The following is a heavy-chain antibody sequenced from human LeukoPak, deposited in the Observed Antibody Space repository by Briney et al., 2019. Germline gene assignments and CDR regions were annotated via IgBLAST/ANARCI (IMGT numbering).Heavy chain of an antibody. D-gene: IGHD3-22*01. CDR1: GGTFSSYA. V-gene: IGHV1-69*13. CDR3: ARGIGEYYDSSGYPGGFFDY. Sequence: SVKVSCKASGGTFSSYAISWVQQAPGQGLEWMGGIIPIFGTANYAQKFQGRVTITADESTSTAYMELSSLRSEDTAVYYCARGIGEYYDSSGYPGGFFDYWGQGTLVTVSS. J-gene: IGHJ4*02. CDR2: IIPIFGTA.